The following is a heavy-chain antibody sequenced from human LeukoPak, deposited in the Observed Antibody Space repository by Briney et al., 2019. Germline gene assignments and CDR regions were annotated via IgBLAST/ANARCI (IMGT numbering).Heavy chain of an antibody. J-gene: IGHJ3*02. CDR3: AKGSCSSTSCQGAFDI. CDR2: ISWNSGSI. Sequence: GGSLRLSXAASGFTFDDYAMHWVRQAPGKGMEWVSGISWNSGSIGYADSVKGRFTISRDNAKNSLYLQMNSLRAEDMALYYCAKGSCSSTSCQGAFDIWGQGTMVTVSS. CDR1: GFTFDDYA. D-gene: IGHD2-2*01. V-gene: IGHV3-9*03.